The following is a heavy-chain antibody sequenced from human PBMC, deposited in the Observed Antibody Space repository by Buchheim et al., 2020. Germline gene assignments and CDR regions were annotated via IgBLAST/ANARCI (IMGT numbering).Heavy chain of an antibody. D-gene: IGHD6-6*01. CDR2: IKQDGSAK. CDR1: GFTFTTYY. J-gene: IGHJ4*02. CDR3: ARGAWEYTSSQIPFDL. V-gene: IGHV3-7*01. Sequence: EVQLVESGGDLVQPGGSLRLSCEASGFTFTTYYMSWVRQAPGKGLEWVANIKQDGSAKYYVDSVKGRFTISRDNAKNSVFLQMNSLSAEDTAVYYCARGAWEYTSSQIPFDLWGQGTL.